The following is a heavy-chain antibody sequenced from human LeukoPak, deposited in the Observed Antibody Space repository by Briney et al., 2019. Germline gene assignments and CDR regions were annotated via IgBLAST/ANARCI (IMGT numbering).Heavy chain of an antibody. Sequence: GGSLRLSCAASGFTFSSYGMHWVRHAPAKGLEWVAVISYDGSNKYYADSVKGRFTISRDNSKNTLYLQMNSLGAEDTAVYYCAKDPATYGDYGAAGFDYWGQGTLVTASS. J-gene: IGHJ4*02. CDR1: GFTFSSYG. V-gene: IGHV3-30*18. D-gene: IGHD4-17*01. CDR2: ISYDGSNK. CDR3: AKDPATYGDYGAAGFDY.